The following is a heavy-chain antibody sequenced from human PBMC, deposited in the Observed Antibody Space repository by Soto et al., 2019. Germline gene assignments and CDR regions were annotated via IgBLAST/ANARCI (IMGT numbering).Heavy chain of an antibody. CDR3: AKGVRGVITNYYNGMDV. V-gene: IGHV3-23*01. J-gene: IGHJ6*02. D-gene: IGHD3-10*01. CDR2: ISGSGGST. CDR1: GFTFSSYA. Sequence: GGSLRLSCAASGFTFSSYAMSWVRQAPGKGLEWVSAISGSGGSTYYADSVKGRFTISRDNSKNTLYLQMNSLRAEDTAVYYCAKGVRGVITNYYNGMDVWGQGTTVTVSS.